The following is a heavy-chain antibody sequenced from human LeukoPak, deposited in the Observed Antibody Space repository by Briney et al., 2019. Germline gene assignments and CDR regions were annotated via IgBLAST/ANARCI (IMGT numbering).Heavy chain of an antibody. V-gene: IGHV3-23*01. Sequence: PGGSLRLSYAASGFTFSICAMNWVRQAPGKGLEWVSGISGSGSSTYYADSVKGRFTISRDSSKNTVYLQMNSLRAEDTAIYYCAKADGSYKTLIDYWGQGTLVTVSS. CDR1: GFTFSICA. D-gene: IGHD3-10*01. CDR2: ISGSGSST. J-gene: IGHJ4*02. CDR3: AKADGSYKTLIDY.